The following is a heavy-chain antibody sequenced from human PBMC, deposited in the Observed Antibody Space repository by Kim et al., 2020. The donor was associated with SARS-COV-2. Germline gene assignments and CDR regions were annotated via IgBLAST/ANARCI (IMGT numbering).Heavy chain of an antibody. CDR3: ARDDQGDVVVVAEAMGDY. CDR2: ISAYNGNT. V-gene: IGHV1-18*01. CDR1: GYTFTSYG. D-gene: IGHD2-15*01. J-gene: IGHJ4*02. Sequence: ASVKVSCKASGYTFTSYGISWVRQAPGQGLEWMGWISAYNGNTNYAQKLQGRVTMTTDTSTSTAYMELRSLRSDDTAVYYCARDDQGDVVVVAEAMGDYWGQGTLVTVSS.